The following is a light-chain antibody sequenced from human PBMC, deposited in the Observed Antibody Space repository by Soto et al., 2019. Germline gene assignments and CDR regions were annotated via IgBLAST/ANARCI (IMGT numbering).Light chain of an antibody. CDR3: QQSYVTPWT. CDR2: AAS. Sequence: DIQMTHSPSSLSASIGDRVTISCRASQDISSSLNWYQHKSGKAPKLLIYAASGLHSGVPSRFSGSGSGTDFTLTISSLQPEDFATYYCQQSYVTPWTFGQGTKVDIK. CDR1: QDISSS. J-gene: IGKJ1*01. V-gene: IGKV1-39*01.